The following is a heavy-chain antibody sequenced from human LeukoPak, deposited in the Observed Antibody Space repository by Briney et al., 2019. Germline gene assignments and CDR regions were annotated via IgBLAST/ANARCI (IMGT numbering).Heavy chain of an antibody. V-gene: IGHV1-2*02. CDR2: INPNSGGT. J-gene: IGHJ5*02. D-gene: IGHD3-16*01. CDR3: ARDQDYVWGSAFDP. CDR1: GYTFTGYY. Sequence: ASVKVSCKASGYTFTGYYMHWVRQAPGQGLEWMGWINPNSGGTNYAQKFQGRVTMTTDTSTSTAYMELRSLRSDDTAVYYCARDQDYVWGSAFDPWGQGTLVTVSS.